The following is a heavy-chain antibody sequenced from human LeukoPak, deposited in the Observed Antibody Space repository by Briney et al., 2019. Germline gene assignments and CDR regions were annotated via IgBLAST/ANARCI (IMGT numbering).Heavy chain of an antibody. CDR3: ARDLMQDASNTAMDMGVDY. D-gene: IGHD5-18*01. CDR2: INPSGGST. V-gene: IGHV1-46*01. CDR1: GYTFTAYY. Sequence: ASVKVSCKACGYTFTAYYMHWVRQAPGQGLEWMGVINPSGGSTTYAQKFQGRVTMTRDTSTSTVYMELSGLKSEDTAVYYCARDLMQDASNTAMDMGVDYWGQGTLVTVSS. J-gene: IGHJ4*02.